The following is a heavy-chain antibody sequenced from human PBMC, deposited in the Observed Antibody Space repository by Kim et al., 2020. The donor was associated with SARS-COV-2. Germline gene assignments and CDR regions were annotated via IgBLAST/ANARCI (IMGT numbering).Heavy chain of an antibody. CDR1: GGSISSYY. Sequence: SETLSLTCTVSGGSISSYYWSWIRQPPGKGLEWIGYIYYSGSTNYNPSLKSRVTISVDTSKNQFSLKLSSVTAADTAVYYCAREITDSSSFVPYNWFDPWGQGTLVTVSS. CDR3: AREITDSSSFVPYNWFDP. V-gene: IGHV4-59*13. J-gene: IGHJ5*02. CDR2: IYYSGST. D-gene: IGHD6-13*01.